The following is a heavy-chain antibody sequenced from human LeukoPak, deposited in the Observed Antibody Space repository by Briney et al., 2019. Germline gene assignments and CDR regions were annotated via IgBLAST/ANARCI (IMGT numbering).Heavy chain of an antibody. CDR2: VYYSGST. V-gene: IGHV4-59*01. D-gene: IGHD4-23*01. J-gene: IGHJ4*02. CDR1: GGSISTYY. Sequence: SETLSLTCTVSGGSISTYYWSWIRQPPGEGLEWIGYVYYSGSTNYNPSLKSRVTILVDTSKNQFSLKLSSVTAADTAVYYCARDFCGNGALFNSWGQGTLVTVSS. CDR3: ARDFCGNGALFNS.